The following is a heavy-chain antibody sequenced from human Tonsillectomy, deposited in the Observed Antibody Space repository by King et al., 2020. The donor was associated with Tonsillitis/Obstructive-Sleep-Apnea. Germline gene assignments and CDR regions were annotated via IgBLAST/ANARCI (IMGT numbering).Heavy chain of an antibody. V-gene: IGHV1-69*06. CDR2: IVPMVGTT. CDR3: ASERSGRGSLAYNGVDP. Sequence: QLVQSGAEVKKPGSSVKVSCKASGGTFSSYGISWVRQAPGQGLEWMGRIVPMVGTTKYTQRFAQKFQDSVTLTADKSTSTAYMELSSRSTEDTAVFYYASERSGRGSLAYNGVDPWGQGTLVTVSS. CDR1: GGTFSSYG. J-gene: IGHJ5*02. D-gene: IGHD3-10*01.